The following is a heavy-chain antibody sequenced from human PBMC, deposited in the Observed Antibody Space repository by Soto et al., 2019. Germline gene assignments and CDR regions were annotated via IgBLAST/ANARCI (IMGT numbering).Heavy chain of an antibody. V-gene: IGHV1-69*01. CDR2: IIPIFGTA. CDR1: GGTFSSYA. J-gene: IGHJ6*02. Sequence: QVQLVQSGAEVKKPGSSVKVSCTASGGTFSSYAISWVRQAPGQGLEWMGGIIPIFGTANYAQKFQGRVTITADESTSTAYMELSSLISEDTAVYYCARARGGDCSSTSCYPSYYYYYGMDVWGQGTTVTVSS. D-gene: IGHD2-2*01. CDR3: ARARGGDCSSTSCYPSYYYYYGMDV.